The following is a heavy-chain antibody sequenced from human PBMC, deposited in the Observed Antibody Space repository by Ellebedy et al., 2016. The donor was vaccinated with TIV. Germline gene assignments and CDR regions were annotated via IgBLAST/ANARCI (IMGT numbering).Heavy chain of an antibody. CDR1: GFTFSSYA. Sequence: GEPLKISCAASGFTFSSYAMHWVRQAPGKGLEWVAVISYDGSNKYYADSVKGRFTISRDNSKNTLYLQMNSLRAEDTAVYYCARGRVMKYWGQGTLVTVSS. CDR2: ISYDGSNK. J-gene: IGHJ4*02. CDR3: ARGRVMKY. V-gene: IGHV3-30*01.